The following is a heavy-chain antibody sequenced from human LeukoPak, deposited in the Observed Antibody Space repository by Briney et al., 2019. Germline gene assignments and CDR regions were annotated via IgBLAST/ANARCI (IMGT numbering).Heavy chain of an antibody. V-gene: IGHV4-61*01. CDR2: IYYSGST. CDR3: ARASNYYDSSGYYVGNWFDP. D-gene: IGHD3-22*01. J-gene: IGHJ5*02. CDR1: GGSVSSGSYY. Sequence: SETLSLTCTVSGGSVSSGSYYWSWIRQPPGKGLEWIGYIYYSGSTNYNPSLKSRVTISVDTSKTQFSLKLSSVTAADTAVYYCARASNYYDSSGYYVGNWFDPWGQGTLVTVSS.